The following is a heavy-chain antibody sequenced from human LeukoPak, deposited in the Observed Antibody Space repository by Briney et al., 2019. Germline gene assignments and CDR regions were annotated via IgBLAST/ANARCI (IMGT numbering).Heavy chain of an antibody. CDR1: GYTFTDYY. CDR3: ARDVTGRGVVIDYYFDY. CDR2: INPNSGGT. D-gene: IGHD3-3*01. Sequence: ASVKVSCKASGYTFTDYYMHWVRQAPGQGLEWMGWINPNSGGTNYAQKFQGRVTMTRDTSISTAYMELRRLRSDDTAVYYCARDVTGRGVVIDYYFDYWGQGTLVTVSS. J-gene: IGHJ4*02. V-gene: IGHV1-2*02.